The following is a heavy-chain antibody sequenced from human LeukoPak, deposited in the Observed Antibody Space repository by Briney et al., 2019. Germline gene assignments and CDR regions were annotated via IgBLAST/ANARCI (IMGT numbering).Heavy chain of an antibody. CDR2: IYNSGST. CDR3: ARSFGWLSDS. CDR1: GGSINSSSYY. J-gene: IGHJ4*02. D-gene: IGHD5-24*01. Sequence: SETLSLTCTVSGGSINSSSYYWGWIRQPPGKGLEWIGYIYNSGSTNYNASLKSRVAISVDTSKNQFSLKLSSVTAADTAVYYCARSFGWLSDSWGQGTLVTVSS. V-gene: IGHV4-61*05.